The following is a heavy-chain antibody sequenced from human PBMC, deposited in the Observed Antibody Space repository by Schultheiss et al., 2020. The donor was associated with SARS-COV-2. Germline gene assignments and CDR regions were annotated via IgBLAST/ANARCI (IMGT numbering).Heavy chain of an antibody. V-gene: IGHV3-33*08. D-gene: IGHD2-2*01. CDR3: ARDQRYCSSTSCGNLFNYYYYYGMDV. J-gene: IGHJ6*02. CDR1: GFTFSSYA. Sequence: GGSLRLSCAASGFTFSSYAMSWVRQAPGKGLEWVAVIWYDGSNKYYADSVKGRFTISRDNAKNSLYLQMNSLRAEDTAVYYCARDQRYCSSTSCGNLFNYYYYYGMDVWGQGTTVTVSS. CDR2: IWYDGSNK.